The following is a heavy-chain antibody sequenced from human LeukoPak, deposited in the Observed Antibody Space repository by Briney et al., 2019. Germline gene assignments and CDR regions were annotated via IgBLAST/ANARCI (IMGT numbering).Heavy chain of an antibody. V-gene: IGHV4-59*01. CDR3: ARGLAAAAVAGLDY. CDR1: GGSISSYY. J-gene: IGHJ4*02. Sequence: SETLSLTCTVSGGSISSYYWSWIRQPPGKGLEWIGYISYSGNTNYNPSLKSRVTISVDTSKNQFSLKLSSVTAADTAVYYCARGLAAAAVAGLDYWGQGTLVTVSS. CDR2: ISYSGNT. D-gene: IGHD6-19*01.